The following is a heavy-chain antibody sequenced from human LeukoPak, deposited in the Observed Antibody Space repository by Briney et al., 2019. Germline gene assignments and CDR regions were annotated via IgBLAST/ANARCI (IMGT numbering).Heavy chain of an antibody. J-gene: IGHJ4*02. CDR3: ARFHYSVDY. V-gene: IGHV4-59*01. CDR1: GGSIRSYY. D-gene: IGHD2-15*01. Sequence: KPSETLSLTCTVSGGSIRSYYWSWIRQPPGKGLEWIGYIYYSGSTNYNPSLKSRVTISVDTSKNQFSLKLSSVTAADTAVYYCARFHYSVDYWGQGTLVTVSS. CDR2: IYYSGST.